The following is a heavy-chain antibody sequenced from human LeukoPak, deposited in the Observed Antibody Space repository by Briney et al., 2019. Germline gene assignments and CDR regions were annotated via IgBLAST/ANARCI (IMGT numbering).Heavy chain of an antibody. CDR2: ISSSSSYI. V-gene: IGHV3-21*01. CDR3: ASGGESSDY. J-gene: IGHJ4*02. D-gene: IGHD2-21*01. Sequence: GGSLRLSCAASGFTFSSYSMNWVRQAPGKGLEWVSSISSSSSYIYYADSVKGRLTISRDNAKNSLYLQMNSLRAEDTAVYYCASGGESSDYWGQGTLVTVSS. CDR1: GFTFSSYS.